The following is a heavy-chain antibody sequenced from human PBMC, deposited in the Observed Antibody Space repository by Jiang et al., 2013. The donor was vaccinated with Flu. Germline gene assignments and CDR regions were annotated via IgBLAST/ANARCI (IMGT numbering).Heavy chain of an antibody. Sequence: CAASGFTFSSYAMSWVRQAPGKGLEWVSAISGSGGSTYYADSVKGRFTISRDNSKNTLYLQMNSLRAEDTAVYYCSGMVRGVIPTSYYYYGMDVWGQGTTVTVSS. CDR1: GFTFSSYA. D-gene: IGHD3-10*01. CDR3: SGMVRGVIPTSYYYYGMDV. J-gene: IGHJ6*02. V-gene: IGHV3-23*01. CDR2: ISGSGGST.